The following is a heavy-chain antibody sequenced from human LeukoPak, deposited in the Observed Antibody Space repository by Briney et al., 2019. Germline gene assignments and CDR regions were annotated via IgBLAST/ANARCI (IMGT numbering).Heavy chain of an antibody. V-gene: IGHV3-23*01. CDR2: ISGSGGST. CDR1: GFTFSSYA. J-gene: IGHJ6*03. Sequence: GSLRLSCAASGFTFSSYAMSWVRQAPGKGLEWVSAISGSGGSTYYADSVKGRFTTSSDNSKNTLYLQMNSLRAEDTAVYYCAKHAPAIFGAHYYYMDVWGKGTTVTVSS. CDR3: AKHAPAIFGAHYYYMDV. D-gene: IGHD3-3*01.